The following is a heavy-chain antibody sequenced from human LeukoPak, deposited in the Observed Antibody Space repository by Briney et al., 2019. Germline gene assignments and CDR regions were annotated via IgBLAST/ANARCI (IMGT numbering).Heavy chain of an antibody. CDR3: AREGYYCGSGSSYFDY. CDR1: GFSFSSYS. D-gene: IGHD3-10*01. CDR2: ISSSSSYI. Sequence: PGGSLRLSCAASGFSFSSYSMNWVRQAPGKGLEWVSSISSSSSYIYYADSVKGRFTISRDNAKNSLYLQMNSMRAEDTAVYYCAREGYYCGSGSSYFDYWGQGTLVTVSS. J-gene: IGHJ4*02. V-gene: IGHV3-21*01.